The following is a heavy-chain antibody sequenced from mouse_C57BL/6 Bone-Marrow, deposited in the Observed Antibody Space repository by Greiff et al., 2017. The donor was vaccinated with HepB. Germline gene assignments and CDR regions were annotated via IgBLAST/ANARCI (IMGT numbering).Heavy chain of an antibody. D-gene: IGHD1-1*01. CDR3: ARSHPYCGSKFAY. CDR1: GFTFTDYY. V-gene: IGHV7-3*01. Sequence: DVQLVESGGGLVQPGGSLSLSCAASGFTFTDYYMSWVRQPPGKALEWLGFIRNKANGYTTEYSASVKGRFTISRDNSQSILYLQMNALRAEDSATYYCARSHPYCGSKFAYWGQGTLVTVSA. J-gene: IGHJ3*01. CDR2: IRNKANGYTT.